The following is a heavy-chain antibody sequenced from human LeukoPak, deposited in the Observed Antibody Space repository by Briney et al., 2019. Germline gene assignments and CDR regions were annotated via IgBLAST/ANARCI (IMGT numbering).Heavy chain of an antibody. CDR1: GFTFDDYG. CDR2: ISGSGGNT. CDR3: AATRATDYYDSSGYYPLNFDI. Sequence: SGGSLRLSCAASGFTFDDYGMSWVRQAPGKGLEWVSTISGSGGNTYYADSVKGRLTISRDNSKNTLYLQMNSLRAEDTAVYYCAATRATDYYDSSGYYPLNFDIWGQGTMVTVSS. V-gene: IGHV3-23*01. D-gene: IGHD3-22*01. J-gene: IGHJ3*02.